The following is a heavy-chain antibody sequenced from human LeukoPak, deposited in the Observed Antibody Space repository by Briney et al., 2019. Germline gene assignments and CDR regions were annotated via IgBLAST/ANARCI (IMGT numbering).Heavy chain of an antibody. D-gene: IGHD5-18*01. CDR2: INHSGST. CDR1: GGSFSGYY. Sequence: SETLSLTCAVYGGSFSGYYWSWIRQPPGKGLEWIGEINHSGSTNYNPSLKSRVTISVDTSKNQFSLKLSSVTVADTAVYYCARDTTGDTAMVTFFDYWGQGTLVTVSS. V-gene: IGHV4-34*01. CDR3: ARDTTGDTAMVTFFDY. J-gene: IGHJ4*02.